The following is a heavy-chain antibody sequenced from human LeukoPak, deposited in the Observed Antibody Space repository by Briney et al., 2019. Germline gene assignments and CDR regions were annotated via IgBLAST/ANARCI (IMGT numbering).Heavy chain of an antibody. D-gene: IGHD3-10*01. J-gene: IGHJ4*02. CDR2: ISAYNANT. CDR3: ARDPVDYYGSGYIFDY. V-gene: IGHV1-18*01. Sequence: GASVKVSCKASGYTFTSYAISWVRQAPGQWLEWMGWISAYNANTNYAQKLQGRVTMTTDTSTSTAYMDLRSLRSDDTAVYYCARDPVDYYGSGYIFDYWGQGTLVTVSS. CDR1: GYTFTSYA.